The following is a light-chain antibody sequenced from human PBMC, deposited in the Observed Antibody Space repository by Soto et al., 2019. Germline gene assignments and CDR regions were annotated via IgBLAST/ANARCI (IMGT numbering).Light chain of an antibody. CDR2: DVS. Sequence: DIQMTQSPSCLSASVGGRVTMSSRASQTISTYLHWYQLKPGRAPRLLISDVSTLQSGVPGRFRGSGSETEFTLTITYVQPEDFATYYCQQGYSIHALTFGGGTKVDI. CDR1: QTISTY. V-gene: IGKV1-39*01. J-gene: IGKJ4*01. CDR3: QQGYSIHALT.